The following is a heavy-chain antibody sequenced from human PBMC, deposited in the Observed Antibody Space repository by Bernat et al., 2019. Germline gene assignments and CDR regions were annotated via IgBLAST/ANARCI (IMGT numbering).Heavy chain of an antibody. V-gene: IGHV3-23*01. J-gene: IGHJ4*02. Sequence: EVQLLESGGGVVQPGGSLTLSCAASGLTFENCGMTWVRQVPGKGLQWVSTISDTGGNTHYAESGKGRFTISRDNSKNTLYLQMNGLRAEDTAIYYCAKDAGGGYTMFQYWGQGTLVTVSS. D-gene: IGHD6-19*01. CDR1: GLTFENCG. CDR3: AKDAGGGYTMFQY. CDR2: ISDTGGNT.